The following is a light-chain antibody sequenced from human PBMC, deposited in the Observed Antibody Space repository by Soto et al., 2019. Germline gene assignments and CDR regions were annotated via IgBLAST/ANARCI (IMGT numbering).Light chain of an antibody. V-gene: IGKV1-9*01. CDR2: AAS. CDR1: QGIATH. CDR3: QQVNSYPPT. Sequence: DIQLTQSPSFLSASVGDRVIITCRASQGIATHLAWYQQRPGKAPKLLIYAASTLQSGVPSRFSGSGSGTDFTLTISSLQPEDFAKYYCQQVNSYPPTFGQGTKLEIK. J-gene: IGKJ2*01.